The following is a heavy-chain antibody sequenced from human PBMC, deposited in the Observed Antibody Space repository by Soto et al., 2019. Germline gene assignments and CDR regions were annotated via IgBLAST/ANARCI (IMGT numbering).Heavy chain of an antibody. V-gene: IGHV1-18*01. Sequence: VNVSCKASGYTFNTYSISWVRQAPGQGLEWMGWISGYNGDTHYAQKFQGRVTMTTDTSTSTAYMELRSLRSDDTAMYYCARENVLSYVDTAMVDYFDYWGQGTLVTVSS. D-gene: IGHD5-18*01. CDR1: GYTFNTYS. CDR3: ARENVLSYVDTAMVDYFDY. J-gene: IGHJ4*02. CDR2: ISGYNGDT.